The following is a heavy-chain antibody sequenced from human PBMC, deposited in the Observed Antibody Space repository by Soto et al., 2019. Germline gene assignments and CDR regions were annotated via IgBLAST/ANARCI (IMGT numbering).Heavy chain of an antibody. CDR2: IIPLLDIT. Sequence: QVQLVQSGAEVKKPGSSVKVSCKASGGAFTNDIITWVRQAPGQGLEWMGMIIPLLDITNYAQKFQGRVTISADKSTATAYMALNSLISDDTAVYYCARDSPIGSTFSGYDAIDYWGQGTLVTVSS. J-gene: IGHJ4*02. CDR3: ARDSPIGSTFSGYDAIDY. D-gene: IGHD5-12*01. CDR1: GGAFTNDI. V-gene: IGHV1-69*08.